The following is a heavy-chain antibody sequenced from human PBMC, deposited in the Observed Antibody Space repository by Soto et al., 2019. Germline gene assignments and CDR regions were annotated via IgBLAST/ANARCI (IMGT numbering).Heavy chain of an antibody. CDR2: INAGNGNT. V-gene: IGHV1-3*01. CDR1: GYTFTSYA. J-gene: IGHJ4*02. D-gene: IGHD5-12*01. CDR3: ARDWRDGYTLGY. Sequence: ASVKVSCKASGYTFTSYAMHWVRQAPGQRLEWMGWINAGNGNTEYSQKFQGRVTITRDTSASTAYMGLSSLRSEDTAVYYCARDWRDGYTLGYWGQGTLVTVSS.